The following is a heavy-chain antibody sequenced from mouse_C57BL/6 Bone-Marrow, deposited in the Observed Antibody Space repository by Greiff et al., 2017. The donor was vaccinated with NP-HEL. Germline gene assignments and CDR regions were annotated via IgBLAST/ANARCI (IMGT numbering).Heavy chain of an antibody. V-gene: IGHV1-26*01. CDR3: AREGNGEYYFDY. CDR2: INPNNGGT. Sequence: VQLQQSGPELVKPGASVKISCKASGYTFTDYYMNWVKQSHGKSLEWIGDINPNNGGTSYNQKFKGKATLTVDKSSSTAYMELRSLTSEDSAVYYCAREGNGEYYFDYWGQGTTLTVSS. J-gene: IGHJ2*01. CDR1: GYTFTDYY.